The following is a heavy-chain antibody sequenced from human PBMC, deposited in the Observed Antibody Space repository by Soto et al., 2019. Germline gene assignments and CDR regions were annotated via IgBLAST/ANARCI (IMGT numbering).Heavy chain of an antibody. CDR3: ARGKGSDDYGGNRPPYYYYGMDV. CDR1: GYSFTSYW. CDR2: IYPGDSDT. D-gene: IGHD4-17*01. Sequence: PGESLKISCKGSGYSFTSYWSGWVRQMPGKGLEWMGIIYPGDSDTRYSPSFQGQVTISADKSISTAYLQWSSLKASDTAMYYCARGKGSDDYGGNRPPYYYYGMDVWGQGTTVTVSS. V-gene: IGHV5-51*01. J-gene: IGHJ6*02.